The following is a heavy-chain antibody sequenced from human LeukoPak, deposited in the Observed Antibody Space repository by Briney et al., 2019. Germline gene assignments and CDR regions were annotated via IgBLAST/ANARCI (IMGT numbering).Heavy chain of an antibody. J-gene: IGHJ2*01. CDR3: ARFPDSSGYYSYWYFDL. V-gene: IGHV4-59*11. Sequence: TASETLSLTCTVSGGSISSHYWSWIRQPPGKGLEWIGYIYYSGSTNHNPSLKSRVTISVDTSKNQFSLKLSSVTAADTAVYYCARFPDSSGYYSYWYFDLWGRGTLVTVSS. D-gene: IGHD3-22*01. CDR1: GGSISSHY. CDR2: IYYSGST.